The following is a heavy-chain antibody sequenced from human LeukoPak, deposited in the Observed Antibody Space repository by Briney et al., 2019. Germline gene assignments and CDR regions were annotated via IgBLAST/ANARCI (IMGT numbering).Heavy chain of an antibody. V-gene: IGHV1-69*05. CDR2: IIPIFGTA. CDR1: GGTFSSYA. J-gene: IGHJ4*02. CDR3: ARGSSSWYLVSHFDY. D-gene: IGHD6-13*01. Sequence: ASVKVSCKASGGTFSSYAISWVRQAPGQGLEWMGGIIPIFGTANYAQKFQGRVTITTDESTSTAYMELSSLRSEDTAEYYCARGSSSWYLVSHFDYWGQGTLVTVSS.